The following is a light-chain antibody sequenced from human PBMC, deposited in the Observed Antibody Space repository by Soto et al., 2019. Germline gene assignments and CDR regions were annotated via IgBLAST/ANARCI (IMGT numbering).Light chain of an antibody. V-gene: IGKV3-11*01. CDR2: DAS. CDR3: QQRSNWPLVT. J-gene: IGKJ3*01. CDR1: QSVSTY. Sequence: EIVMTQSPATLSVSPGERATLSCRASQSVSTYLAWYQQRPGQPPRLLIYDASSRATGIPARFSGSGSGTDFTLTISSLETEDFAVYYCQQRSNWPLVTFGPGTRVDV.